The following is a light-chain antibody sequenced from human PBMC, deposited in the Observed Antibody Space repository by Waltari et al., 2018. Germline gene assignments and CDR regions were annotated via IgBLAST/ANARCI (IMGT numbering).Light chain of an antibody. CDR2: DVN. CDR1: SSDVGRFDY. Sequence: QSALTQPRSVSGSPGQSVTISCTATSSDVGRFDYVSWFQQYTGKAPKLRLYDVNKRPAGVPHRVAGSKSGNTASLTIPGLQAEDEADYYCCSYAGSYTFVFGTGTKVTVL. J-gene: IGLJ1*01. CDR3: CSYAGSYTFV. V-gene: IGLV2-11*01.